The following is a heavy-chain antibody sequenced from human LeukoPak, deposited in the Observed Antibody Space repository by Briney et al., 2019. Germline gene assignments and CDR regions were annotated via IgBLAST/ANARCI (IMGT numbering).Heavy chain of an antibody. J-gene: IGHJ4*02. D-gene: IGHD3-9*01. CDR2: ISAYNGNT. CDR1: GYTFTSYG. V-gene: IGHV1-18*01. Sequence: GASVTVSCKASGYTFTSYGISWVRQAPGQGLEWMGWISAYNGNTNYAQKLQGRVTMTTDTSTSTAYMELRSLRSDDTAVYYCARVVRYFDWLLYGYYFDYWGQGTLVTVSS. CDR3: ARVVRYFDWLLYGYYFDY.